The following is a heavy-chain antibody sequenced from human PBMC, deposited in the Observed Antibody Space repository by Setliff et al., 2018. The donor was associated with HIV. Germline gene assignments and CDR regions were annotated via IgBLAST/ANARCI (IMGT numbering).Heavy chain of an antibody. Sequence: PAASVKVSCKASGYTFTNYYIHWVRQAPGQGLEWMGIMHPGGGSTTYALNFQDRLTMTRDTSTSTVYMELSSLKSEDTAVYYCVRPNQQQLSSFEYWGQGTLVTVSS. V-gene: IGHV1-46*01. CDR3: VRPNQQQLSSFEY. D-gene: IGHD6-13*01. J-gene: IGHJ4*02. CDR1: GYTFTNYY. CDR2: MHPGGGST.